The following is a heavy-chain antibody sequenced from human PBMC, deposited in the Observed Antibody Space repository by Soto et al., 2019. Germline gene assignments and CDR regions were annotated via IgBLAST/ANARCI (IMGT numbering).Heavy chain of an antibody. J-gene: IGHJ4*02. V-gene: IGHV1-2*02. CDR1: GYTFTGYY. CDR3: FAGTFADGEVFDY. D-gene: IGHD1-1*01. CDR2: INPNSGGT. Sequence: WASVKVSCKASGYTFTGYYMHWVRQAPGQGLEWMGWINPNSGGTNYAQKFQGRVTMTRDTSISTAYMELSRLRSDDTAVYYCFAGTFADGEVFDYWGQGTLVTVSS.